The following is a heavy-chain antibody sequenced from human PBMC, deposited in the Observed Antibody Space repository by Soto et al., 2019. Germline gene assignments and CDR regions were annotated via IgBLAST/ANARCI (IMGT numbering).Heavy chain of an antibody. J-gene: IGHJ5*02. CDR3: ARSVFP. V-gene: IGHV4-34*12. Sequence: SETLSLTCAVYGGSFSGDYWSWIRQPPGKGLEWIGAVFYNGATNYNPSLKSRATVSIDTSKNQFSLKLSSVAAADTAVYYCARSVFPWGQGTLVTVSS. CDR2: VFYNGAT. CDR1: GGSFSGDY.